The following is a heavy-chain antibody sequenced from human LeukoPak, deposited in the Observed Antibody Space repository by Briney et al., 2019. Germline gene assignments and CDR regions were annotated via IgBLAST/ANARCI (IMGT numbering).Heavy chain of an antibody. CDR3: ARVSDDFFEGPHRKSGAHDY. J-gene: IGHJ4*02. V-gene: IGHV3-30-3*01. Sequence: PGGSLRLSCAASGFTFSSYAMHWVRQAPGKGLEWVAVISYDGSNKYYADSVKGRFTISRDNSKNTLYLQMNSLRAEDTAVYYCARVSDDFFEGPHRKSGAHDYWGQGTLVTVSS. CDR2: ISYDGSNK. D-gene: IGHD3/OR15-3a*01. CDR1: GFTFSSYA.